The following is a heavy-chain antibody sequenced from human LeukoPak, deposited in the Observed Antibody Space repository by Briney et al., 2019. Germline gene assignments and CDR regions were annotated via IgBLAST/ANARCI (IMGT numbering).Heavy chain of an antibody. Sequence: GGSLRLSCAASRFIFRNYAMSWVRQATGRGLEWLSIISGTADSKYYADSVKGRFTISRDNPRSTLYLEMNILRAEDTAVYYCAKADATIGGAFDTWGQGTMVIV. D-gene: IGHD3-16*01. CDR1: RFIFRNYA. CDR3: AKADATIGGAFDT. CDR2: ISGTADSK. V-gene: IGHV3-23*01. J-gene: IGHJ3*02.